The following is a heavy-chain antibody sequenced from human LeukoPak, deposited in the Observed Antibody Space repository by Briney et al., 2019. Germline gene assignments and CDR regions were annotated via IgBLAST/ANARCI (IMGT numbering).Heavy chain of an antibody. V-gene: IGHV4-4*09. J-gene: IGHJ4*02. CDR1: DGSISSYY. CDR2: IHSSGST. Sequence: SSETLSLTCTVSDGSISSYYWSWIRQPPGKGLEWIGYIHSSGSTHYNPSLRSRVTTSLDTSKNQFSLKPSSVTAADTAVYYCARLGSYSDCWGQGTLVTVSS. CDR3: ARLGSYSDC. D-gene: IGHD1-26*01.